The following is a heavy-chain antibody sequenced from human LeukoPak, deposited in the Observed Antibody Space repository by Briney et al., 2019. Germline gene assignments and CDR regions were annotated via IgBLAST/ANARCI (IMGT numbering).Heavy chain of an antibody. CDR1: GFTFSNYW. D-gene: IGHD4-11*01. CDR3: ARISKTDAFDI. V-gene: IGHV3-74*01. CDR2: INSDGINT. J-gene: IGHJ3*02. Sequence: GGSLRLSCAASGFTFSNYWMHWVRQAPGKGLVWVSRINSDGINTSYADSVKGRFSISRENAKNSLYLQMNSLKAGDTAVYYCARISKTDAFDIWGQGTMVTVSS.